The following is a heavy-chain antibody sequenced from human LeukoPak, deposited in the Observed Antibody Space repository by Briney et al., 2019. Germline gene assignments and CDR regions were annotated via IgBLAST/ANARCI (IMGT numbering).Heavy chain of an antibody. D-gene: IGHD3-9*01. J-gene: IGHJ5*02. Sequence: SVKVSCKASGGTFSSYAISWVRQAPGQGLEWMGGIIPIFGTANYAQKFQGRVTITTDESTSTAYMELSSLRSEDTAVYYCASSSVGYDILTGYYGGDWFDPWGQGTLVTVSS. CDR1: GGTFSSYA. CDR3: ASSSVGYDILTGYYGGDWFDP. V-gene: IGHV1-69*05. CDR2: IIPIFGTA.